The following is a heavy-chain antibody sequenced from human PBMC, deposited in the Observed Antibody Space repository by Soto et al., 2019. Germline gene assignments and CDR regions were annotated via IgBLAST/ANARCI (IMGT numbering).Heavy chain of an antibody. V-gene: IGHV3-30*18. CDR3: AKLSTDCSGGSCYHGTSDYYYYMDV. CDR1: GFTFSSYG. Sequence: GGSLRLSCAASGFTFSSYGMHWVRQAPGKGLEWVAVISYDGSNKYYADSVKGRFTISRDNSKNTLYLQMNSLRAEDTAVYYCAKLSTDCSGGSCYHGTSDYYYYMDVWGKGTTVTVSS. CDR2: ISYDGSNK. J-gene: IGHJ6*03. D-gene: IGHD2-15*01.